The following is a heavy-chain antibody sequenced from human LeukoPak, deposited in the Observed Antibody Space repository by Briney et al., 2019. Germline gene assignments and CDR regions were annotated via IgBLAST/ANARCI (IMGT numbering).Heavy chain of an antibody. Sequence: GESLRLSCGASGFTFSSYGMHWVRQAPGKGLEWVAFIQYDGSNKYYADSVKGRFTISRDNSKNTLYLQMSSLRAEDTAVYYCAEDLRHYYDSSGPGFDYWGQGTLVTVSS. V-gene: IGHV3-30*02. J-gene: IGHJ4*02. CDR2: IQYDGSNK. D-gene: IGHD3-22*01. CDR3: AEDLRHYYDSSGPGFDY. CDR1: GFTFSSYG.